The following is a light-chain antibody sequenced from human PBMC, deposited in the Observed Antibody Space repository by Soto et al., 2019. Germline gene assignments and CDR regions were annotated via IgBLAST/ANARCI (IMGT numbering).Light chain of an antibody. CDR3: QQLNSYPSLT. CDR2: AAS. CDR1: QGISSY. V-gene: IGKV1-9*01. Sequence: DIQFTHSPSFLSASVGDRVTITCRSSQGISSYLAWYQQKPGKAPKLLIYAASTLQSGVPSRFSGSGSGTEFTLTISSLPPEDFATYYCQQLNSYPSLTLGGGTKVDIK. J-gene: IGKJ4*01.